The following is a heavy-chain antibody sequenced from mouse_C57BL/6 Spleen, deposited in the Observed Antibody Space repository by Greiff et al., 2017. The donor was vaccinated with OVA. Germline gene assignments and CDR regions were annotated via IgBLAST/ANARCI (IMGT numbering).Heavy chain of an antibody. J-gene: IGHJ2*01. CDR2: IYPGSGST. D-gene: IGHD1-1*01. V-gene: IGHV1-55*01. Sequence: QVQLQQPGAELVKPGASVKMSCKASGYTFTSYWITWVKQRPGQGLEWIGDIYPGSGSTNYNEKFKSKATLTVDTSSSTAYMQLSSLTSEDSAVYYCARRHYYGSSPFDYWGQGTTLTVSA. CDR3: ARRHYYGSSPFDY. CDR1: GYTFTSYW.